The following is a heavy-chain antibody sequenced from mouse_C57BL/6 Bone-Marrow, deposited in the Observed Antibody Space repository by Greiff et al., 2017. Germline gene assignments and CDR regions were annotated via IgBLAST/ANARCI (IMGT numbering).Heavy chain of an antibody. D-gene: IGHD2-1*01. CDR1: GFTFSSYG. CDR2: ISSGGSYT. Sequence: DVQLVESGGDLVKPGGSLKLSCAASGFTFSSYGMSWVRQTPDKRLEWVATISSGGSYTYYPDSVKGRFTISRDNAKNTLYLQMSSLKSEDTAMYYCARHAPNGNSEAYWGQGTLFTVSA. CDR3: ARHAPNGNSEAY. J-gene: IGHJ3*01. V-gene: IGHV5-6*01.